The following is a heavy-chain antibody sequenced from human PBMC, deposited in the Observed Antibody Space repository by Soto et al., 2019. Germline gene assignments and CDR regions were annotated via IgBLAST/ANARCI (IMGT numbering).Heavy chain of an antibody. Sequence: SVKVYCKASGGSFSSYAISWVRQATGQGLEWMGGIIPIFGTANYAQKFQGRVTITADESTSTAYMELSSLRSEDTAVYYCAKYYYDSSGYYSDYYYGMDVWGQGTTVTVSS. J-gene: IGHJ6*02. D-gene: IGHD3-22*01. CDR1: GGSFSSYA. CDR3: AKYYYDSSGYYSDYYYGMDV. CDR2: IIPIFGTA. V-gene: IGHV1-69*13.